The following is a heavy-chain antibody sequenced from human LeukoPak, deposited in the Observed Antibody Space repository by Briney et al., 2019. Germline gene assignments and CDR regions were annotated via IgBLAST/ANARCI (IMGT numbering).Heavy chain of an antibody. Sequence: ASVKVSCKASGYTFTSYYIHWVRQAPGQGLEWMGIINPSGGSTSYAQKFQGRVTMTRDKSTSTVYMELSSLRSEDTAVYYCARTYYYDSIGYYNWFDLWGQGTLVTVSS. V-gene: IGHV1-46*01. CDR1: GYTFTSYY. J-gene: IGHJ5*01. D-gene: IGHD3-22*01. CDR2: INPSGGST. CDR3: ARTYYYDSIGYYNWFDL.